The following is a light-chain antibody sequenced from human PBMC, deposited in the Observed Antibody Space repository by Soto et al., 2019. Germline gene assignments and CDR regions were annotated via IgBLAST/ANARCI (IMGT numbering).Light chain of an antibody. J-gene: IGKJ4*01. CDR3: QQRSNWPLT. V-gene: IGKV3-11*01. CDR2: DAS. CDR1: QSVRGY. Sequence: IALTQSPPTLSLSPGERATLSCRASQSVRGYLAWYQQKPGQAPRLLIYDASYRATCIPARFSGSGSGTDVSLTISSLEPEDSAGYYCQQRSNWPLTFGGGTKVEIK.